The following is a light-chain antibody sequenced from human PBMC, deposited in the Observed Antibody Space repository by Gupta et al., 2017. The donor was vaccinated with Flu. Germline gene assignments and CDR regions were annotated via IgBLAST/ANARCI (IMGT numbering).Light chain of an antibody. CDR1: SSDVGGYNY. CDR3: SSYTSSSTPGV. V-gene: IGLV2-14*01. CDR2: EVS. Sequence: ITITCTGTSSDVGGYNYVSWYQQHPGKAPKLMIYEVSNRPSGVSNRFSGSKSGNTASLTISGLQAEEEADYYCSSYTSSSTPGVFGGGTKLTVL. J-gene: IGLJ3*02.